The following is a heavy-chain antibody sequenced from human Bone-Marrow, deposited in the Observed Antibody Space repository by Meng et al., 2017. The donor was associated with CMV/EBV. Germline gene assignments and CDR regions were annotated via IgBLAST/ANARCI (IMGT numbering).Heavy chain of an antibody. CDR3: ATGGIAALAY. V-gene: IGHV3-23*01. CDR2: ISGSGGST. Sequence: GESLKISCAASGFTFSSYAMSWVRQAPGKGLEWVSAISGSGGSTYYADSVKGRFTISRDNSKNTLYLQMNSLRGEDTAVYYCATGGIAALAYWGQVKLVSFSS. D-gene: IGHD6-13*01. J-gene: IGHJ4*02. CDR1: GFTFSSYA.